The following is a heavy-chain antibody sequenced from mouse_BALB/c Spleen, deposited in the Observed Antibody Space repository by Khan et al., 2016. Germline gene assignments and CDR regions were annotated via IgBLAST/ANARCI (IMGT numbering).Heavy chain of an antibody. J-gene: IGHJ2*01. V-gene: IGHV3-2*02. CDR1: GYSITSDYA. CDR2: ISYSGST. Sequence: EVQLQESGPGLVKPSQSLSLTCTVTGYSITSDYAWNWIRQFPGNKLEWMGYISYSGSTSYNPSLKSRISITRDTSKNQFFLQLHSVTTEDTATYYCASSGPFCFGYWGQGTTLTVSS. CDR3: ASSGPFCFGY. D-gene: IGHD4-1*01.